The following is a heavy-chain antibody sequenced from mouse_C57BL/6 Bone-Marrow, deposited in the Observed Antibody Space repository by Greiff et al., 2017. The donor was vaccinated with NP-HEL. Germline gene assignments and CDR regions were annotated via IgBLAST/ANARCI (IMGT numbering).Heavy chain of an antibody. CDR2: IYPSDSET. D-gene: IGHD2-1*01. CDR3: ARGNYPRYFDV. J-gene: IGHJ1*03. V-gene: IGHV1-61*01. Sequence: QVQLQQPGAELVGPGSSVKLSCKASGYTFTSYWMDWVKQRPGQGLEWIGNIYPSDSETHYNQKFKDKATLTVDKSSSTAYMQLSSLTSEDSAVYYCARGNYPRYFDVWGTGTTVTVSS. CDR1: GYTFTSYW.